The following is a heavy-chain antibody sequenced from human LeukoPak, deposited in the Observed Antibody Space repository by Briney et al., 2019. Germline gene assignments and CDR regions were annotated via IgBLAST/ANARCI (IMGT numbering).Heavy chain of an antibody. J-gene: IGHJ4*02. Sequence: GGSLRLSCAASGFSFSSYGMHWVRQAPGKGLEWVAVIWYDGSNKYHADSVKGRFTISRDNSKNTLYLQMNSLRAEDTAVYYCARVAPIYSSSLYYLDYWGQGTLVTVSS. D-gene: IGHD6-13*01. CDR2: IWYDGSNK. CDR1: GFSFSSYG. CDR3: ARVAPIYSSSLYYLDY. V-gene: IGHV3-33*01.